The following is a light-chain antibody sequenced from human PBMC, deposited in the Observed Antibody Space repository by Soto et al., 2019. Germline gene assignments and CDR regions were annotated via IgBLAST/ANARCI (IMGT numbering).Light chain of an antibody. CDR2: DVS. CDR3: SSYTSSSTVV. V-gene: IGLV2-14*01. Sequence: QSALTQPDSVSGSPGQSITISCTGTSSDVGGYNYVSCYQQHPGKPPKLMIYDVSNRPSGVSNRFSGSKSGNTASLPISGVQDEDEADYYCSSYTSSSTVVFGGGTKLTVL. CDR1: SSDVGGYNY. J-gene: IGLJ2*01.